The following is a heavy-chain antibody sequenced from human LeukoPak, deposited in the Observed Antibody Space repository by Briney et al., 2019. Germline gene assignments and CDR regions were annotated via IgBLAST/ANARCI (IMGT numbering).Heavy chain of an antibody. V-gene: IGHV4-59*01. CDR2: IYYSGST. CDR1: GGSISSYY. D-gene: IGHD3-22*01. CDR3: ARADRSDYYSAPNAFDI. Sequence: PSETLSLTCNVSGGSISSYYWSWIRQPPGKGLEWIGYIYYSGSTNYNPSLKSRVTISVDTSKNQFSLRLSSVTAADTAVYFCARADRSDYYSAPNAFDIWGQGTMVAVSS. J-gene: IGHJ3*02.